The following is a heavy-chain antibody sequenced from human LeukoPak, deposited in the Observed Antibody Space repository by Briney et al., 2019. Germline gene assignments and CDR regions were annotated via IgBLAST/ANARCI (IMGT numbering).Heavy chain of an antibody. CDR2: MNPKSGNT. CDR1: GYTFTSYD. V-gene: IGHV1-8*01. D-gene: IGHD1-26*01. J-gene: IGHJ4*02. Sequence: GPSVTVSCKASGYTFTSYDINWVRQAPGQGLEWMGWMNPKSGNTGYAQKFQGRVTITRDTSISTAYMELGSLRSEDTAVYYCARVTGSIDYWGQGTLVTVSS. CDR3: ARVTGSIDY.